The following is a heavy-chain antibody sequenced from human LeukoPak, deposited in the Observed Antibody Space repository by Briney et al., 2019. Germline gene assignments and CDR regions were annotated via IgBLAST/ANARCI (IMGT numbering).Heavy chain of an antibody. CDR2: INPNSGGT. CDR1: GYTFTGYY. CDR3: ARSSSSWFNYYYYYGMDV. D-gene: IGHD6-13*01. Sequence: ASVKVSCKASGYTFTGYYMHWVRQAPGQGLEWMGWINPNSGGTNYAQKFQGWVTMTRDTSISTAYMELSRLRSDDTAVYYCARSSSSWFNYYYYYGMDVWGQGTTVTVSS. V-gene: IGHV1-2*04. J-gene: IGHJ6*02.